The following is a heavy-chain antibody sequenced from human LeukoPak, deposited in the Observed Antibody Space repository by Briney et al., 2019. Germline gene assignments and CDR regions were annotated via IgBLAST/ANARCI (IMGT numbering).Heavy chain of an antibody. V-gene: IGHV3-48*04. Sequence: GGSLRLSCAASRFTFSTYSMNWVRQAPGKGLEWISYISYSATIIEYADSVKGRFTISRDNAKNSLYLEMNSLRAEDTAVYYCARVSWYGSGNSINFDCWGQGALVSVSS. D-gene: IGHD3-10*01. CDR3: ARVSWYGSGNSINFDC. J-gene: IGHJ4*02. CDR2: ISYSATII. CDR1: RFTFSTYS.